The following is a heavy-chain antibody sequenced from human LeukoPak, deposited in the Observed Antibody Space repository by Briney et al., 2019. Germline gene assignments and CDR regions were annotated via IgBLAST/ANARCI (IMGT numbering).Heavy chain of an antibody. J-gene: IGHJ3*02. CDR2: IYYSGST. CDR1: GGSISSYY. CDR3: ARVSIMVRGVIITGDTFDI. D-gene: IGHD3-10*01. Sequence: SETLSLTCTVSGGSISSYYWSWIRQPPGKGLDWIGYIYYSGSTNYNPSLKSRVTISVDTSKNQFSLKLSSVTAADTAVYYCARVSIMVRGVIITGDTFDIWGQGTMVTVSS. V-gene: IGHV4-59*01.